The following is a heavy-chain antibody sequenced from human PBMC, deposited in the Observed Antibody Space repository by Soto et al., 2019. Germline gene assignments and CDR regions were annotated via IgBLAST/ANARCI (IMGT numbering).Heavy chain of an antibody. J-gene: IGHJ4*02. CDR2: IVPMLGMS. Sequence: QVQLVQSGAEVKKPGSSVKVSCKASGDTFSFYTINWVRQAPGLGLEWMGRIVPMLGMSNYALKFQGRVTMTADKPTGTAYMELGSLRSEDTAMYYCATSYGSGSRAFDYWGQGALVTVSS. CDR1: GDTFSFYT. CDR3: ATSYGSGSRAFDY. D-gene: IGHD3-10*01. V-gene: IGHV1-69*02.